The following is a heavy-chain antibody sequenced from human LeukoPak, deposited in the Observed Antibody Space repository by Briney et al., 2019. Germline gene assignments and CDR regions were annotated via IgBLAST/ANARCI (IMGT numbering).Heavy chain of an antibody. V-gene: IGHV5-51*01. CDR2: IYPEDSDT. CDR1: GYFFTIYW. Sequence: GESLKISCETSGYFFTIYWIAWVRQKPVTGPEWMGAIYPEDSDTIYSPSFQGQVAISADRSIRTAYLQLNSLEASDTAMYYCARSRGSSGTINWFDPWGQGTLVTVSS. D-gene: IGHD3-10*01. CDR3: ARSRGSSGTINWFDP. J-gene: IGHJ5*02.